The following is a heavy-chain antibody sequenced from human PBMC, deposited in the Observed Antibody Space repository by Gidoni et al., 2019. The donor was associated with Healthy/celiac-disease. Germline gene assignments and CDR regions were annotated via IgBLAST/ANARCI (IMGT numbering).Heavy chain of an antibody. CDR3: QTTVTTGEHDY. D-gene: IGHD4-17*01. J-gene: IGHJ4*02. Sequence: QVQLVQSGAEVKTHGASVNVPCKASGYTFTSDDLNWVRQATGKGLEWMGWMNPNSGNTGYAQKFQGRVTMTRNTSISTAYMELSSLRSEDTAVYYCQTTVTTGEHDYWGQGTLVTVSS. V-gene: IGHV1-8*01. CDR2: MNPNSGNT. CDR1: GYTFTSDD.